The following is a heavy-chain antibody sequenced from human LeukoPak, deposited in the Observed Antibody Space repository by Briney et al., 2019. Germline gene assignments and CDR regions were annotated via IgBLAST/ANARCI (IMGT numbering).Heavy chain of an antibody. J-gene: IGHJ4*02. D-gene: IGHD3-3*01. CDR3: ARGLDHDFWSDYPACYFDN. CDR2: IYRSGST. CDR1: GYSISNNYY. Sequence: KPSETLSLTCAVSGYSISNNYYWGWIRQPPGKGLEWIGNIYRSGSTYYNPSLKSRVTISVDTSKNQFSLKLSSVTAADTAVYYCARGLDHDFWSDYPACYFDNWGQGTLVTVSS. V-gene: IGHV4-38-2*01.